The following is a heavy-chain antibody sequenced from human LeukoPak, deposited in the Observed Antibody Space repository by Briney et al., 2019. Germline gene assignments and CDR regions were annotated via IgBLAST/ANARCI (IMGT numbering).Heavy chain of an antibody. CDR1: GYTFTDYY. CDR2: INPNSGDT. Sequence: ASVKVSCKASGYTFTDYYINWVRQAPGQGLEWIGWINPNSGDTNYAQKFQDRVTMTRDTSISTAYIELNFLRSDDTAVYFCARTTSSGWGPRFDYWGQGTLVTVSS. D-gene: IGHD6-19*01. J-gene: IGHJ4*02. CDR3: ARTTSSGWGPRFDY. V-gene: IGHV1-2*02.